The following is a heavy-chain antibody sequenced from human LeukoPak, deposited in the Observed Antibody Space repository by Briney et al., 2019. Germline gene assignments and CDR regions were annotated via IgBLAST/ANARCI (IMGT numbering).Heavy chain of an antibody. D-gene: IGHD3-3*01. CDR2: ISYDGSNK. Sequence: GGSLRLSCAASGFTFSSYAMHWVRQAPGKGLEWVAVISYDGSNKYYADSVKGRFTISRDNSKNMLYLQMNSLRAEDTAVYYCARAFYEYWGQGTLVTVSS. CDR3: ARAFYEY. CDR1: GFTFSSYA. J-gene: IGHJ4*02. V-gene: IGHV3-30-3*01.